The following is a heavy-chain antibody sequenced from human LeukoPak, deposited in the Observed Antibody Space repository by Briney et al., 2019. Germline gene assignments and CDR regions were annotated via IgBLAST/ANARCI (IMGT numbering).Heavy chain of an antibody. Sequence: GGSLRLSCAASGFIFSHYGMNWVRQAPGKGLEWVSGITSRGITYYADSVRGRFTVSRDNSKNMVWLQMNSLRPEDTAVYYCARDRVGSADFWSGYYTGTFDYWGQGTLVTVSS. D-gene: IGHD3-3*01. CDR3: ARDRVGSADFWSGYYTGTFDY. V-gene: IGHV3-23*01. CDR2: ITSRGIT. CDR1: GFIFSHYG. J-gene: IGHJ4*02.